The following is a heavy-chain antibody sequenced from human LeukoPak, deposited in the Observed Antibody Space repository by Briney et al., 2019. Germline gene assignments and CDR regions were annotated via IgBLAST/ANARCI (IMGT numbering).Heavy chain of an antibody. V-gene: IGHV3-48*04. J-gene: IGHJ3*02. Sequence: PGGSLRLSCAASGFSFRSFGMNWVRQAPGKGLEWLSCISSSSGTIYYADSVKGRFTISRDNAKNSLYLQMNSLRAEDTAVYYCARDWDSSGYYLDAFDIRGQGTMVTVSS. D-gene: IGHD3-22*01. CDR1: GFSFRSFG. CDR2: ISSSSGTI. CDR3: ARDWDSSGYYLDAFDI.